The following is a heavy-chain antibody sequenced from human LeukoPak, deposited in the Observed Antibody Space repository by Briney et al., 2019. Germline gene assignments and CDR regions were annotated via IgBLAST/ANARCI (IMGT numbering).Heavy chain of an antibody. Sequence: GGSLRLSCAASGFTVSSNDMSWVRQAPGKGLEWVSVIYSGGGTYYADSVKGRLTISRDNSKNTLYLQMNSLRAEDTAGYYCARAVGATSWSGRVGFDYWGQGTLVTVSS. D-gene: IGHD1-26*01. V-gene: IGHV3-53*01. CDR2: IYSGGGT. J-gene: IGHJ4*02. CDR3: ARAVGATSWSGRVGFDY. CDR1: GFTVSSND.